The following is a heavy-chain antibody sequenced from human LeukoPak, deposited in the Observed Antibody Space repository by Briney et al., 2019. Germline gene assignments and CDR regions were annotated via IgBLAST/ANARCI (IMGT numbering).Heavy chain of an antibody. Sequence: QPGRSLRLSCAASGFTFSSYGMPWVRQAPGKGLEWVAVISYDGSNKYYADSVKGRFTISRDNSKNTLYLQMNSLRAEDTAVYYCARDPFMYCSSTSCSTHHYYYGMDVWGQGTTVTVSS. D-gene: IGHD2-2*01. J-gene: IGHJ6*02. V-gene: IGHV3-30*03. CDR1: GFTFSSYG. CDR3: ARDPFMYCSSTSCSTHHYYYGMDV. CDR2: ISYDGSNK.